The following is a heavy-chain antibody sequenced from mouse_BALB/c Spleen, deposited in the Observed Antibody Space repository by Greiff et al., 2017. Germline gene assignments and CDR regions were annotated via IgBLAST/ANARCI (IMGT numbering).Heavy chain of an antibody. CDR1: GFNIKDYY. V-gene: IGHV14-4*02. Sequence: VQLQQSGAELVRSGASVKLSCTASGFNIKDYYMYWVKQRPEQGLEWIGWIDPENGDTEYAPKFQGKATMTADTSSNTAYLQLSSLTSEDTAVYYCARWEITTVFDYWGQGTTLTVSS. CDR3: ARWEITTVFDY. J-gene: IGHJ2*01. D-gene: IGHD1-1*01. CDR2: IDPENGDT.